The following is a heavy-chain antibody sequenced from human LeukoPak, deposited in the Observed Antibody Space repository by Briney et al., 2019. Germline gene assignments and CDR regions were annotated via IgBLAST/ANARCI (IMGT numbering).Heavy chain of an antibody. J-gene: IGHJ4*02. CDR1: GFTFISYS. CDR3: AKHGLPLVVISAPLDY. D-gene: IGHD2-15*01. Sequence: GGSLRLSCAASGFTFISYSIHWVRQAPGKGLEWVAFIRYDGSNKYYADSVKGRFTFSRDNSKHTVYLQMNSLRAEDTAVYYCAKHGLPLVVISAPLDYWGQGTLVTVAS. V-gene: IGHV3-30*02. CDR2: IRYDGSNK.